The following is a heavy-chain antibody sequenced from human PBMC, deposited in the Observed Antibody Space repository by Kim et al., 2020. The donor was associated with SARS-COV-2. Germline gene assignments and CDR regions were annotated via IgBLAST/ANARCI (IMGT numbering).Heavy chain of an antibody. CDR2: IYHSTST. J-gene: IGHJ3*02. D-gene: IGHD6-13*01. V-gene: IGHV4-4*02. CDR3: ARATNWGPSSSWFAYVFDI. CDR1: GGSISSSNW. Sequence: SETLSLTCAVSGGSISSSNWWSWVRQPPGKGLEWIGEIYHSTSTNYNPSLKSRVTISVDKSKSQFSLKLSSVTAADTAVYYCARATNWGPSSSWFAYVFDIWGQGTMVTVSS.